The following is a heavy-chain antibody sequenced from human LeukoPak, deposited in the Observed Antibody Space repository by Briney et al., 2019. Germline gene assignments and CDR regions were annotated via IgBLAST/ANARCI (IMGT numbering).Heavy chain of an antibody. CDR2: ISDSGVST. CDR1: GFTFSSYA. Sequence: GGSLRLSCAASGFTFSSYAMNWVRQAPGKGLEWVSGISDSGVSTYYAESVKGRFTISRDNSKNTLYLQMNSLRAEDTAVYYCAKRTAMVLDYWGQGTLVTVSS. J-gene: IGHJ4*02. D-gene: IGHD5-18*01. V-gene: IGHV3-23*01. CDR3: AKRTAMVLDY.